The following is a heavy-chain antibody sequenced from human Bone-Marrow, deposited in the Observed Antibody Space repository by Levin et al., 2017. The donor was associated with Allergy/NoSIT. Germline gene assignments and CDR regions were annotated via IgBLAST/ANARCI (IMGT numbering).Heavy chain of an antibody. CDR2: ISSDGGST. CDR1: GFTFSTYS. V-gene: IGHV3-64*01. Sequence: GESLKISCAASGFTFSTYSIHWVRQAPGKGLEYVSAISSDGGSTYYANSVEGRFTISRDNSKNTLYLQMGSLRAEDMAVYYCARGIAVAGRDYLDYWGQGTLVTVSS. CDR3: ARGIAVAGRDYLDY. D-gene: IGHD6-13*01. J-gene: IGHJ4*02.